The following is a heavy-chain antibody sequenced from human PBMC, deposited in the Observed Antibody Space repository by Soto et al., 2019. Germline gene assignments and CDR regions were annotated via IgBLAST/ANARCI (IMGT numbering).Heavy chain of an antibody. J-gene: IGHJ4*02. CDR3: AGGSFIAARRIYFDY. CDR2: IKQDGSEK. D-gene: IGHD6-6*01. Sequence: GGSLRLSCAASGFTFGTSWMTWVRQAPGKGLEWVANIKQDGSEKYYLDSVKGRFTISRDNAKNSLYLQMNSLRAEDTAVYYCAGGSFIAARRIYFDYWGQGTLVTVSS. CDR1: GFTFGTSW. V-gene: IGHV3-7*01.